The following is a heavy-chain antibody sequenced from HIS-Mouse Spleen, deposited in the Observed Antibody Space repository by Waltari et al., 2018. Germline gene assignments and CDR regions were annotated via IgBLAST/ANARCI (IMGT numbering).Heavy chain of an antibody. CDR2: IWYDGSNK. V-gene: IGHV3-33*06. CDR1: GFTFSSYG. D-gene: IGHD1-26*01. Sequence: QVQLVASGGGVVQPGRSLRLSCSASGFTFSSYGMHWVRQAPGKGLEWVAVIWYDGSNKYYADSVKGRFTISRDNSKNTLYLQMNSLRAEDTAVYYCAKDPGSGGYYFDYWGQGTLVTVSS. CDR3: AKDPGSGGYYFDY. J-gene: IGHJ4*02.